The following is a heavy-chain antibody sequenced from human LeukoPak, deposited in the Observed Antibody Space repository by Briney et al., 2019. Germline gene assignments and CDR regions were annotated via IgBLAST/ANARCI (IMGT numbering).Heavy chain of an antibody. CDR1: GGTFSSYA. D-gene: IGHD5-18*01. V-gene: IGHV1-69*13. CDR2: IIPIFGTA. Sequence: ASVKVSCKASGGTFSSYAISWVRQAPGQGLEWMGGIIPIFGTANYAQKFQGRVTITADESTSTAYMELSSLRSEDTAVYYCARDTTMVTYNWFDPWGREPWSPSPQ. CDR3: ARDTTMVTYNWFDP. J-gene: IGHJ5*02.